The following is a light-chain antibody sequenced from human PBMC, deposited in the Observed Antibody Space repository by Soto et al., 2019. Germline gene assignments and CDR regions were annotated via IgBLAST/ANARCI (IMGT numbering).Light chain of an antibody. J-gene: IGKJ2*01. V-gene: IGKV3-15*01. Sequence: EIVLTQSPAPLSVSPGERATLSCRASQSFDTHLHWYQQKPGQAPRLLIYDASTRATGIPARFSGSGSGTEFTLTINSLQSEDFAVYYCQQSRNWYTFGQGTELEIK. CDR2: DAS. CDR1: QSFDTH. CDR3: QQSRNWYT.